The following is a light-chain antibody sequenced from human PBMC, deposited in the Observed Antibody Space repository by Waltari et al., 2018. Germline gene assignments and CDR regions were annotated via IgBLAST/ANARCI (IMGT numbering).Light chain of an antibody. CDR1: QRIGSW. V-gene: IGKV1-5*03. J-gene: IGKJ4*01. CDR2: KVS. Sequence: DIQMTQSPSTLSASVGDRVTITCRASQRIGSWLAWYQQKPGKAPKFLMYKVSNLESGVPSRFSGSGSGTEFTLTISSLQPDDFATYYCQQYQSYPLTFGGGSKVEIK. CDR3: QQYQSYPLT.